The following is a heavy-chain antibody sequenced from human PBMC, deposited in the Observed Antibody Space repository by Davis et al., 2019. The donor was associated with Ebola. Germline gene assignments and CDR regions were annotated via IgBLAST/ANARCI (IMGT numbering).Heavy chain of an antibody. CDR3: ARGGEKRLEY. CDR1: GFDFRYYA. Sequence: GESLKISRAASGFDFRYYAMTWVRQAPGKGLDWGSYVSAGCDIIYYADSVKGRFTISRDNFKNTLSLQMNSLRAEDTAVYYCARGGEKRLEYWGQGTLVTVSS. J-gene: IGHJ4*02. V-gene: IGHV3-23*01. CDR2: VSAGCDII. D-gene: IGHD3-16*01.